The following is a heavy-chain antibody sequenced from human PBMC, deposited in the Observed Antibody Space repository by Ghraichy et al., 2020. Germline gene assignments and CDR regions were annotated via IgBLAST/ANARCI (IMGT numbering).Heavy chain of an antibody. V-gene: IGHV1-69*13. D-gene: IGHD1-14*01. CDR3: ASWRYDGTKDFDY. Sequence: SVKVSCKASGGTFSRYAISWVRQAPGQGLEWMGGIIPIFGTANYAQKFQGRVTITADESTSTAYMELSSLRSEDTAVYYCASWRYDGTKDFDYWGQGTLVTVAS. CDR1: GGTFSRYA. J-gene: IGHJ4*02. CDR2: IIPIFGTA.